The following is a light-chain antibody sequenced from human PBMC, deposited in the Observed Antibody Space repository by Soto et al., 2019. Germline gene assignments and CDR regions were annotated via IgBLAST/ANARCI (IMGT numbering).Light chain of an antibody. V-gene: IGLV2-14*01. CDR2: EVT. Sequence: QSALTQPASVSGSPGQSIAISCTGTSSDVGGYNYVSWYQQHPGKAPKLMIYEVTNRPSGVSNRFSGSKSGNTASLTISGIQAEDEADYYCSSYTLGGVVFGGGTKVTVL. J-gene: IGLJ2*01. CDR1: SSDVGGYNY. CDR3: SSYTLGGVV.